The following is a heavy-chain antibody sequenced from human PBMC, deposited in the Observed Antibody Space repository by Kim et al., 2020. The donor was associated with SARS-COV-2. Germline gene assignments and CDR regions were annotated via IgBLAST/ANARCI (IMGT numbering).Heavy chain of an antibody. CDR3: ARRKLRFGPAFDI. CDR2: IYYSGST. D-gene: IGHD3-16*01. V-gene: IGHV4-59*08. J-gene: IGHJ3*02. CDR1: GGSISSYY. Sequence: SETLSLTCTVSGGSISSYYWSWIRQPPGKGLEWIGYIYYSGSTNYNPSLKSRVTISVDTSKNQFSLKLSSVTAADTAVYYCARRKLRFGPAFDIWGQGTMVTVSS.